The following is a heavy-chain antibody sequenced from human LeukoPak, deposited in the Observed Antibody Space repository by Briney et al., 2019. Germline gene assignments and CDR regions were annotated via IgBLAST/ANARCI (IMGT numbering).Heavy chain of an antibody. CDR2: FDYSGST. V-gene: IGHV4-39*01. D-gene: IGHD6-13*01. J-gene: IGHJ5*02. CDR3: ARHGSAGTA. CDR1: GGSIRGTSYY. Sequence: SETLSLTCTVSGGSIRGTSYYWGWVRQPPGKGLEWIGSFDYSGSTYYNASLNSRVTISIDTANKQFSLKLTSVVAADTAVYYCARHGSAGTAWGQGTQVTVSP.